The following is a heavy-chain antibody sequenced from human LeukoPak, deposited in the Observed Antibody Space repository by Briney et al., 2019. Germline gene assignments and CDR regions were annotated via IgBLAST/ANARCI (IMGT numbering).Heavy chain of an antibody. CDR2: IYYGGST. J-gene: IGHJ3*02. CDR1: GGSISSSIYY. D-gene: IGHD2-15*01. CDR3: ARDPFIGYCSGGSCSGAYDGAFDI. Sequence: PSETLSLTCTVSGGSISSSIYYWGWIRQPPGKGLEWIGSIYYGGSTYYNPSLKSRVTISVDTSKNQFSLKLSSVTAADTAVYYCARDPFIGYCSGGSCSGAYDGAFDIWGQGTMVTVSS. V-gene: IGHV4-39*02.